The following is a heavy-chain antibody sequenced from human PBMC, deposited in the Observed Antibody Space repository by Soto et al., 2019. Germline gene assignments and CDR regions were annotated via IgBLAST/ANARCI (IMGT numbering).Heavy chain of an antibody. CDR2: ISHDGRFT. D-gene: IGHD2-21*02. Sequence: QVQLVESGGGMGQPGTSLRLSCAASGFTFNSLSLHWVRQRPDKGLEWVAVISHDGRFTFYAEFVKGRFTVSRDNSKKTIYLQVNSLRAEDTAVYYCARKPYGDSQYFAYWGQGTLVTVSS. J-gene: IGHJ4*02. CDR1: GFTFNSLS. V-gene: IGHV3-30*04. CDR3: ARKPYGDSQYFAY.